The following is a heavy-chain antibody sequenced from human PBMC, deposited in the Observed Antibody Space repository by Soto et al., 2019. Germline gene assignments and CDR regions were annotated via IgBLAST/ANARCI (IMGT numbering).Heavy chain of an antibody. CDR2: IWYDGSNK. J-gene: IGHJ5*02. CDR1: GFTFSSYG. Sequence: GGSLRLSCAASGFTFSSYGMHWVRQAPGKGLEWVAVIWYDGSNKYYADSVKGRFTISRDNSKNTLCLQMNSLRAEDTAVYYCARAGDVDTAMAYNWFDPWGQGTLVTVS. V-gene: IGHV3-33*01. D-gene: IGHD5-18*01. CDR3: ARAGDVDTAMAYNWFDP.